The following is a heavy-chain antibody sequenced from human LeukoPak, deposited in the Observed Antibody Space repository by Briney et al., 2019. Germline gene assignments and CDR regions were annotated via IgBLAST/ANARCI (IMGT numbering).Heavy chain of an antibody. CDR1: GGSINNYY. J-gene: IGHJ4*02. CDR2: IYYSGST. D-gene: IGHD3-10*01. Sequence: SETLSLTCTASGGSINNYYWSWIRQPPGKGLEWIAYIYYSGSTNYNPSLKSRVTISLDTSKNQFSLKLSSVTAADTAVYYCARLGVLRVLDYWGQGTLVTVSS. V-gene: IGHV4-59*08. CDR3: ARLGVLRVLDY.